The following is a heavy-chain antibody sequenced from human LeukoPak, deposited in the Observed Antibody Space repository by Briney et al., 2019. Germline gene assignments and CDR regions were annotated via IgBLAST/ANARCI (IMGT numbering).Heavy chain of an antibody. J-gene: IGHJ6*03. V-gene: IGHV1-24*01. CDR2: FDPEDGET. CDR1: GYTLTELS. CDR3: ATRSGGRATYYYYYMDV. D-gene: IGHD2-15*01. Sequence: VASVKVSCKVSGYTLTELSMHWVRQAPGKGLEWMGGFDPEDGETIYAQKFQGRVTMTEDTSTDTAYMELSSLGSEDTAVYYCATRSGGRATYYYYYMDVWGKGTAVTVSS.